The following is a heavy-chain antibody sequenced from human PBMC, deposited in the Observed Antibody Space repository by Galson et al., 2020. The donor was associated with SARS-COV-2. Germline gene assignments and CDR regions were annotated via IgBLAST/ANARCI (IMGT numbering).Heavy chain of an antibody. Sequence: GESLKISCKGSGFSFSDYWIAWVRQMPGKGLEWMGIIYPGDSDTRYSPSFQGQVSISVDWSSRTAFLHWSSLKALDTAMYFCAGLVATISLNPVNAFDIWGQGTVVTVSS. D-gene: IGHD5-12*01. CDR3: AGLVATISLNPVNAFDI. V-gene: IGHV5-51*01. CDR2: IYPGDSDT. CDR1: GFSFSDYW. J-gene: IGHJ3*02.